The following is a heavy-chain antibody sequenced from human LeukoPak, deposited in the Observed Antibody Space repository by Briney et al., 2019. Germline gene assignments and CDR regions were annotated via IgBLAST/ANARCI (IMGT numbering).Heavy chain of an antibody. CDR3: ARTWSTVTTPSPGGDY. V-gene: IGHV1-18*01. Sequence: GASVKVSCKASGYTFTSYGISWVRQAPGQGLEWMGWISAYNGNTNYAQKLQGRVTITRDTSASTAYMELSSLRSEDTAVYYCARTWSTVTTPSPGGDYWGQGTLVTVSS. J-gene: IGHJ4*02. CDR1: GYTFTSYG. D-gene: IGHD4-17*01. CDR2: ISAYNGNT.